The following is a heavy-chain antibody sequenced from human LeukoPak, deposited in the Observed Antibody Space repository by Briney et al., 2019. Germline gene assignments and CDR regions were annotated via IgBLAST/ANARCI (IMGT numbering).Heavy chain of an antibody. J-gene: IGHJ4*02. V-gene: IGHV3-21*01. Sequence: GGSLRLSCAASGFPFSSYALAWVRQAPGKGLEWVSYILNSSYIYYADSVKGRFTISRDNTQNSLFLQMNSLTADDTAVYYCARDRGYSGYAHGYWGQGTLVTVSS. D-gene: IGHD5-12*01. CDR3: ARDRGYSGYAHGY. CDR1: GFPFSSYA. CDR2: ILNSSYI.